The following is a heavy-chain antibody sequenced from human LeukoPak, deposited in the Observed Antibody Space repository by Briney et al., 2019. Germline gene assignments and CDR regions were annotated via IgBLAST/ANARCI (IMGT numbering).Heavy chain of an antibody. V-gene: IGHV1-18*01. CDR2: ISAYNGNT. CDR1: GYTFTSYG. D-gene: IGHD3-22*01. J-gene: IGHJ4*02. CDR3: ARVALMDYDSSGYPTVG. Sequence: ASVKVSCKASGYTFTSYGISWVRQAPGQGLEWMGWISAYNGNTNYAQKVQGRVTMTTDTSTSTAYMELSSLRSEDTAVYYCARVALMDYDSSGYPTVGWGQGTLVTVSS.